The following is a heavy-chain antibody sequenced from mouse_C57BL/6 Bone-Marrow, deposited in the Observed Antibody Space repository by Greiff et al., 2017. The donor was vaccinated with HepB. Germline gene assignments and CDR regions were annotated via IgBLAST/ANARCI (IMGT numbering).Heavy chain of an antibody. J-gene: IGHJ1*03. V-gene: IGHV1-69*01. CDR2: IDPSDSYT. D-gene: IGHD3-2*02. Sequence: QVQLQQPGAELVMPGASVKLSCKASGYTFTSYWMHWVKQRPGQGLEWIGEIDPSDSYTNYNQKFKGKSTLTVDKSSSTAYMQLSSLTSEDSAVYYWARFRYWYFDVWGTGTTVTVSS. CDR3: ARFRYWYFDV. CDR1: GYTFTSYW.